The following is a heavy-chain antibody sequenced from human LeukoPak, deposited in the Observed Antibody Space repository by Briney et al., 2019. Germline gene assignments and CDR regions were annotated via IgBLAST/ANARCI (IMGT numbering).Heavy chain of an antibody. J-gene: IGHJ5*02. V-gene: IGHV1-2*02. D-gene: IGHD3-3*01. CDR3: ARADFVDAGPYLIGP. CDR2: INPKGGRT. Sequence: GASVKVSCKTSGYSFTDYYIHWVRQAPGQGLEWMGWINPKGGRTSSARKFQDRVTMTRDPSIGTVYMDMAWLTSDDTAIYFCARADFVDAGPYLIGPWGQGTLVTVSS. CDR1: GYSFTDYY.